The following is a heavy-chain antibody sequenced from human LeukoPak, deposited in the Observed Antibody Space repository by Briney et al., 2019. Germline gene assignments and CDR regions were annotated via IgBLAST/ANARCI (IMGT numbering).Heavy chain of an antibody. CDR3: AKDSRVGGSGSYYLMDV. D-gene: IGHD3-10*01. J-gene: IGHJ6*02. V-gene: IGHV3-23*01. CDR1: GFTFSSYA. CDR2: ISGSGGST. Sequence: PGGSLRLSCAASGFTFSSYAKSWVRQAPGKGLEWVSAISGSGGSTYYADSVKGRFTISRDNSKNTLYLQMNSLRAEDTAVYYCAKDSRVGGSGSYYLMDVWGQGTTVTVSS.